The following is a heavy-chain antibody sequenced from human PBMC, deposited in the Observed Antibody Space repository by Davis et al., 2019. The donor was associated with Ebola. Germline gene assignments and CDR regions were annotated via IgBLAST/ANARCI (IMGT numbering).Heavy chain of an antibody. CDR2: IYSSGST. J-gene: IGHJ5*02. Sequence: PGGSLRLSCTVSGGSINSYYYNWIRQPAGKGLEWIGRIYSSGSTYYSPSLKSQVTMSIDTSENQFSLKLNSVTAADTAVYYCAREASGSTWYFWLDPWGPGTLVTVSS. CDR3: AREASGSTWYFWLDP. D-gene: IGHD6-13*01. CDR1: GGSINSYY. V-gene: IGHV4-4*07.